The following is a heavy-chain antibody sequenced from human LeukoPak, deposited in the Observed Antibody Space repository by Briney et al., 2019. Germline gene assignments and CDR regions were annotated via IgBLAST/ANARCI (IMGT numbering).Heavy chain of an antibody. CDR3: AKDPSRSGLLTV. CDR1: GFTFSSYA. V-gene: IGHV3-23*01. J-gene: IGHJ4*02. CDR2: IYSGGST. D-gene: IGHD2-21*02. Sequence: GGSLRLSCAASGFTFSSYAMSWVRQAPGKGLEWVSTIYSGGSTYYADSVKGRFTISRDNSKNTLYLQMNSLRAEDTAVYYCAKDPSRSGLLTVWGQGTLVTVSS.